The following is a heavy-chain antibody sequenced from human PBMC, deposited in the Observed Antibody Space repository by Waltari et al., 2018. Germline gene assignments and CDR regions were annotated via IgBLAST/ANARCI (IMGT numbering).Heavy chain of an antibody. J-gene: IGHJ6*02. D-gene: IGHD6-19*01. Sequence: QVQLVESGGGLVKPGGSLRLSCAASGFTFSDYYMSWIRQAPGKGLEWGSFISSSSYTNYADSGKGRFTISRDNAKNSLYLQMNSLRAEDTAVYYCARDTKISLLSGYSSQKAKDYYYYGMDVWGQGTTVTVSS. CDR3: ARDTKISLLSGYSSQKAKDYYYYGMDV. V-gene: IGHV3-11*06. CDR1: GFTFSDYY. CDR2: ISSSSYT.